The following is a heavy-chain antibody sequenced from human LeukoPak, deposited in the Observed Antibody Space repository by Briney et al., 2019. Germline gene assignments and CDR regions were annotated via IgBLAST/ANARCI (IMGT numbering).Heavy chain of an antibody. Sequence: SETLSLTCTVSGGSISSYYWSWIRQPPRKGLEWIGYIYYSGSTNYNPSLKSRVTISVDTSKNQFSLKLSSVTAADTAVYYCARAGGDYVWGSYRTRGFDYWGQGTLVTVSS. CDR1: GGSISSYY. CDR2: IYYSGST. D-gene: IGHD3-16*02. V-gene: IGHV4-59*12. J-gene: IGHJ4*02. CDR3: ARAGGDYVWGSYRTRGFDY.